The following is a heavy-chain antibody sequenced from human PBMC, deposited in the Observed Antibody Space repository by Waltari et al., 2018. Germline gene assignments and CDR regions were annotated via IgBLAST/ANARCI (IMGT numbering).Heavy chain of an antibody. D-gene: IGHD3-16*01. CDR3: ARAGDYPLSGWFDP. CDR1: GGSISRGGYS. CDR2: IYHSGST. J-gene: IGHJ5*02. Sequence: QLQLQESGSGLVKPSQTLSLTCAVSGGSISRGGYSWSWIRQPPGKGLEWIGYIYHSGSTYYNPSLKSRVTISVDRSKNQFSLKLSSVTAADTAVYYCARAGDYPLSGWFDPWGQGTLVTVSS. V-gene: IGHV4-30-2*01.